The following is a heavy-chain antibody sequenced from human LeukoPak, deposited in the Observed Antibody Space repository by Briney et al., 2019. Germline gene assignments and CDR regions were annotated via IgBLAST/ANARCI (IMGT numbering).Heavy chain of an antibody. CDR1: GGSISSGGYY. J-gene: IGHJ6*02. V-gene: IGHV4-31*03. D-gene: IGHD3-10*01. Sequence: SQTLPLTRTVSGGSISSGGYYWSWIRQLPGKGLEWIGYIYYSENTSGSTRYTPSLKSRVTISVDTSKNQCSLRLNSVTAADTAVYYCARSGSGSFAPYSYYGMDVWGQGTTVSVSS. CDR3: ARSGSGSFAPYSYYGMDV. CDR2: IYYSENTSGST.